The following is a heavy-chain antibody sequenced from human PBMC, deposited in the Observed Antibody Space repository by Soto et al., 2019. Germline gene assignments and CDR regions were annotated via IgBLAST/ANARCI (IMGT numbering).Heavy chain of an antibody. CDR2: VSAGGDMT. J-gene: IGHJ6*02. Sequence: DVQVLESGGDLVQPGGSLRLSCAASGFTFSSYAMSWVRQAPGKGLEWVSSVSAGGDMTYYSDSVKGRFTISRDNSNNALFLQMNSLRIEDTGLYYCARGDRGGSGSPASYYYSGVDVWGQGTTVTVS. V-gene: IGHV3-23*01. D-gene: IGHD3-10*01. CDR3: ARGDRGGSGSPASYYYSGVDV. CDR1: GFTFSSYA.